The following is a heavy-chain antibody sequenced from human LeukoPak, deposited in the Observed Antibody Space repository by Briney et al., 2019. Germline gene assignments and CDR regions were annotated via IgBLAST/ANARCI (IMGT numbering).Heavy chain of an antibody. CDR1: GFTLSSHE. CDR2: ISGSGGST. CDR3: AKAMGATLFDY. Sequence: PGGSLRLSCAGSGFTLSSHEMNWVRQAPGKGLEWVSGISGSGGSTYYADSVKGRFTISRDNSKNTLYLQMNSLRAGDTAVYYCAKAMGATLFDYWGQGTLVTVSS. V-gene: IGHV3-23*01. J-gene: IGHJ4*02. D-gene: IGHD1-26*01.